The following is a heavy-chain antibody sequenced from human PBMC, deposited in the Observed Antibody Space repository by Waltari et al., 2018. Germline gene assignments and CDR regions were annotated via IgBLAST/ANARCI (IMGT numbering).Heavy chain of an antibody. CDR1: GGTFSSYA. V-gene: IGHV1-69*04. CDR2: IIPILGIA. J-gene: IGHJ4*02. Sequence: QVQLVQSGAEVKKPGSSVKVSCKASGGTFSSYAISWVRQAPGTGLEWMGGIIPILGIANYAQKFQGRVTITADESTSTAYMELSSLRSEDTAVYYCARGPGGGTYYYDSSGYYYSNWGQGTLVTVSS. D-gene: IGHD3-22*01. CDR3: ARGPGGGTYYYDSSGYYYSN.